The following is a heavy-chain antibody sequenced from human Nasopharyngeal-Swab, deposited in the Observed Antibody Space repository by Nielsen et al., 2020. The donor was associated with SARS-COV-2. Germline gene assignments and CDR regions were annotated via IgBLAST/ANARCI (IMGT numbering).Heavy chain of an antibody. CDR1: GGSISGSSYY. V-gene: IGHV4-39*01. J-gene: IGHJ6*02. CDR2: IYYSGST. D-gene: IGHD3-3*01. CDR3: ARRDYDFWSGFNGYYYGMDV. Sequence: CTVSGGSISGSSYYWGWIRQPPGKGLEWTGSIYYSGSTYYNPSLKSRVTISVDTSKNQFSLKLSSVTAADTAVYYCARRDYDFWSGFNGYYYGMDVWGQGTTVTVSS.